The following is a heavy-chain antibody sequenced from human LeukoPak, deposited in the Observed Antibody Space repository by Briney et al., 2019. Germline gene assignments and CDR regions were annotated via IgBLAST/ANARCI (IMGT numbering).Heavy chain of an antibody. D-gene: IGHD5-18*01. V-gene: IGHV3-30*01. CDR1: GFTFSSYA. J-gene: IGHJ4*02. CDR2: ISYDGSNK. CDR3: ASGGLQLWLLFDY. Sequence: GGSLRLSCAASGFTFSSYAMHWVRQAPGKGLEWVAVISYDGSNKYYAGSVKGRFTISRDNSKNTLYLQMISLRAEDTAVYYCASGGLQLWLLFDYWGQGTLVTVSS.